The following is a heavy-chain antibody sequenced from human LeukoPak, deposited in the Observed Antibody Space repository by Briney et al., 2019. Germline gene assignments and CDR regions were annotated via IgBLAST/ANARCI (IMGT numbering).Heavy chain of an antibody. V-gene: IGHV1-46*01. J-gene: IGHJ4*02. CDR2: INPSGGST. D-gene: IGHD3-10*01. CDR1: GYTFTSYY. CDR3: ARRQDPTVLWFGEFLYSFDY. Sequence: GASVKVSCKASGYTFTSYYMHWVRQAPGQGLEWMGIINPSGGSTSYAQKFQGRVTMTRDTSTSTVYMELSSLRSEDTAVYYCARRQDPTVLWFGEFLYSFDYWGQGTLVTVSS.